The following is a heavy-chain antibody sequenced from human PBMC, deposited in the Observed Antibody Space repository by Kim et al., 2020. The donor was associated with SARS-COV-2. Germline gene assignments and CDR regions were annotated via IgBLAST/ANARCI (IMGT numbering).Heavy chain of an antibody. CDR1: GFTFSSYG. V-gene: IGHV3-30*18. Sequence: GGSLRLSCAASGFTFSSYGMHWVRQAPGKGLEWVAVISYDGSNKYYADSVKGRFTISRDNSKNTLYLQMNSLRAEDTAVYYCAKSRPVRGVACFYFDYWGQGTLVTVSS. CDR2: ISYDGSNK. D-gene: IGHD3-10*01. J-gene: IGHJ4*02. CDR3: AKSRPVRGVACFYFDY.